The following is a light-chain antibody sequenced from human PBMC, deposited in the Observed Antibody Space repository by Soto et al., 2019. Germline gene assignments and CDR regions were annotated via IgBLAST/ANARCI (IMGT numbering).Light chain of an antibody. CDR3: QQFGSSPT. Sequence: EIVLTQSPGTLSLSPGERATLLCRASQTISSTFLAWYQQKPGQAPRLLIYGASSRATGIPDRFSGSGSGTDFTLTISILEPEDFAVYYCQQFGSSPTFGGGTKVEIK. CDR1: QTISSTF. V-gene: IGKV3-20*01. J-gene: IGKJ4*01. CDR2: GAS.